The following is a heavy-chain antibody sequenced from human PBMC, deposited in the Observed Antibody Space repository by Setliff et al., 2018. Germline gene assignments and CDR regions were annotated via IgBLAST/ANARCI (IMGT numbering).Heavy chain of an antibody. V-gene: IGHV4-30-4*08. CDR1: GGSISSGDYY. D-gene: IGHD2-21*01. J-gene: IGHJ6*02. Sequence: PSETLSLTCTVSGGSISSGDYYWSWIRQPPGKGLEWIGYIYYSGSTYYNRSLKSRVTISVDTSKNQFSLKLSSVTAADTAVYYCARGGEGALGIPYYGMDVWGQGTTVTVSS. CDR3: ARGGEGALGIPYYGMDV. CDR2: IYYSGST.